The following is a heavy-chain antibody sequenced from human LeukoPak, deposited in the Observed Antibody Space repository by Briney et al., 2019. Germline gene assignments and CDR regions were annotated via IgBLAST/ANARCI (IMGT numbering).Heavy chain of an antibody. D-gene: IGHD1-26*01. CDR2: IRSDGYHT. Sequence: GGSLRLSCGASGFGFDDYDMHWVRQAPGKGLEWVAFIRSDGYHTYYTDSVKGRFIITRDNFKNTLYLQMNSLRLEDMAVYYCAKPSGSGVDYWGRGTRVTVSS. CDR1: GFGFDDYD. CDR3: AKPSGSGVDY. J-gene: IGHJ4*02. V-gene: IGHV3-30*02.